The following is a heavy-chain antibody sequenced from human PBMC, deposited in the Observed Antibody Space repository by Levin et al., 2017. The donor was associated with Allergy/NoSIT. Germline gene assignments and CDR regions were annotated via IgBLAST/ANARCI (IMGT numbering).Heavy chain of an antibody. D-gene: IGHD6-19*01. CDR3: AREDSIGWVSGY. CDR2: IWYDGSKK. Sequence: GGSLRLSCEVSGFTFSSHGMHWVRQAPGKGLGWVAVIWYDGSKKYHADSVRGRLTISRDDSKNTLYLQMNSLRVEDTAVYYCAREDSIGWVSGYWGQGALVTVSS. V-gene: IGHV3-33*01. CDR1: GFTFSSHG. J-gene: IGHJ4*02.